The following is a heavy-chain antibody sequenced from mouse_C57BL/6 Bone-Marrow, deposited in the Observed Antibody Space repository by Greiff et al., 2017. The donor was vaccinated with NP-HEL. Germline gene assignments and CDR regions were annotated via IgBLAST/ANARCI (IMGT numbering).Heavy chain of an antibody. CDR2: INPNNGGT. Sequence: VQLQQSGPELVKPGASVKISCKASGYTFTDYYMNWVKQSHGKSLEWIGDINPNNGGTSYNQKFKGKATLTVDKSSSTAYMELRSLTSEDSAVYYCARWGLTGTSWFAYWGQGTLVTVSA. V-gene: IGHV1-26*01. D-gene: IGHD4-1*01. CDR1: GYTFTDYY. CDR3: ARWGLTGTSWFAY. J-gene: IGHJ3*01.